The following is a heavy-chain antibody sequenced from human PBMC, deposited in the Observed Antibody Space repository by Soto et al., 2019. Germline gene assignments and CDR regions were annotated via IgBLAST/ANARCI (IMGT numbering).Heavy chain of an antibody. CDR1: GYSFTSYW. CDR2: IYPGDSDT. Sequence: GESLKISCKGSGYSFTSYWIGWVRQMPGKGLEWMGIIYPGDSDTRYSPSFQGQVTISADKSISTAYLQWSSLKASDTAMYYCARHRKPSSSTSFTYYYMDVWGKGTTVTVSS. J-gene: IGHJ6*03. D-gene: IGHD2-2*01. CDR3: ARHRKPSSSTSFTYYYMDV. V-gene: IGHV5-51*01.